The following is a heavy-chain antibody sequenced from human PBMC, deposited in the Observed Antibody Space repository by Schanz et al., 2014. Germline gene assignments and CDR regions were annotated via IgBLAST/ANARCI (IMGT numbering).Heavy chain of an antibody. Sequence: EVQLVESGGGLVQPGGSLSLSWEAPGLTVRSTNMSWVRQAPGKGLEWVSAISGSGGSTYYADSVKGRFTISRDNSKNTLYLQMNSLRAEDTAVYYCAKGSVVVVAATLPFDYWGQGTLVTVSS. J-gene: IGHJ4*02. D-gene: IGHD2-15*01. CDR1: GLTVRSTN. CDR3: AKGSVVVVAATLPFDY. V-gene: IGHV3-23*04. CDR2: ISGSGGST.